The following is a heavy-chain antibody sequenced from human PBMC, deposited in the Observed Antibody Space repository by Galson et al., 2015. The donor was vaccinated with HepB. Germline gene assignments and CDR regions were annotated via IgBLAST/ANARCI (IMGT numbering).Heavy chain of an antibody. J-gene: IGHJ6*02. CDR3: ARGHPVVRGVIPDMDV. CDR1: GFTFSSQD. D-gene: IGHD3-10*01. V-gene: IGHV3-13*01. CDR2: IGTIGDT. Sequence: SLRLSCATSGFTFSSQDMHWVRQTTGRGLEWVSGIGTIGDTFYSTSVRGRFTISRENAKNSLYPQMNSLRGDDTAVYYCARGHPVVRGVIPDMDVWGQGTTVTVSS.